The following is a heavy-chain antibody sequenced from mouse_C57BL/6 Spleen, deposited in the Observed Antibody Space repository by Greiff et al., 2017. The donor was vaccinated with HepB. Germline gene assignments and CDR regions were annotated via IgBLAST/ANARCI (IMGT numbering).Heavy chain of an antibody. D-gene: IGHD1-1*01. CDR1: GYTFTSYW. Sequence: QVHVKQPGAELVKPGASVKLSCKASGYTFTSYWMHWVKQRPGQGLEWIGMIHPNSGSTNYNEKFKSKATLTVDKSSSTAYMQLSSLTSEDSAVYYCAREGFYYGGGYFDVWGTGTTVTVSS. CDR2: IHPNSGST. CDR3: AREGFYYGGGYFDV. J-gene: IGHJ1*03. V-gene: IGHV1-64*01.